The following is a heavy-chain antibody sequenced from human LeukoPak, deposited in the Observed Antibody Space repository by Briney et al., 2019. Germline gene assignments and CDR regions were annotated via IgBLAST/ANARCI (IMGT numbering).Heavy chain of an antibody. V-gene: IGHV4-34*01. Sequence: SETLSLTCAVYGGSFCGYYWSWIRQPPGKGLEWIGEINHSGSTNYNPSLKSRVTISVDTSKNQFSLRLSSVTAADTAVYYCARSSGLGYCSSTSCLENWFDPWGQGTLVTVSS. D-gene: IGHD2-2*01. J-gene: IGHJ5*02. CDR3: ARSSGLGYCSSTSCLENWFDP. CDR1: GGSFCGYY. CDR2: INHSGST.